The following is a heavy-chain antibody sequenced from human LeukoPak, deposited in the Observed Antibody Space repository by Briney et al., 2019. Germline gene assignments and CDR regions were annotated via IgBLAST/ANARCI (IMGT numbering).Heavy chain of an antibody. V-gene: IGHV3-23*01. CDR2: VSGSGANT. Sequence: SGGSLRLSCAGTGFVFDDSGMSWVRQAPGKGLEWVAAVSGSGANTYIADSVKGRFIISRETSNNTVSLQMHSLRAEDTAVYYCAKHALGSSFYYHIDVWAPGTTVIVSS. D-gene: IGHD3-10*01. J-gene: IGHJ6*02. CDR1: GFVFDDSG. CDR3: AKHALGSSFYYHIDV.